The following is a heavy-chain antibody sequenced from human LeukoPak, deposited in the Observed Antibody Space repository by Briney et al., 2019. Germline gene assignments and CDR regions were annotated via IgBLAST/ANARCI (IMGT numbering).Heavy chain of an antibody. CDR3: ARGRYCSGGSCYGRFNWFDP. D-gene: IGHD2-15*01. V-gene: IGHV1-46*01. J-gene: IGHJ5*02. CDR2: INPSGGST. CDR1: GYTFTSYY. Sequence: ASVKVSFKASGYTFTSYYMHWVRQAPGQGLEWMGIINPSGGSTSYAQKFQGRVTMTRDTSTSTVYMELSSLRSEDTAVYYCARGRYCSGGSCYGRFNWFDPWGQGTLVTVSS.